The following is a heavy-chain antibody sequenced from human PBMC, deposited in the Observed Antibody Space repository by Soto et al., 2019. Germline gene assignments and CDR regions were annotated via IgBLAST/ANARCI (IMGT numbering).Heavy chain of an antibody. CDR1: RGSISSGGYY. CDR3: ARGRTFYAP. Sequence: SETLSLTCTVSRGSISSGGYYWSWIRHHPGKGLEWIGSIFYSGINHYNPSLKSRRSMSVDTSKRQFSLKLRFATAADTAVYYCARGRTFYAPWGQGTLVTVSS. V-gene: IGHV4-31*03. CDR2: IFYSGIN. D-gene: IGHD2-2*01. J-gene: IGHJ5*02.